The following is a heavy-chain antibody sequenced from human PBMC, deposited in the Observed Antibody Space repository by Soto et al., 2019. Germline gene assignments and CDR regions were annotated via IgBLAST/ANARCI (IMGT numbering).Heavy chain of an antibody. CDR2: IKSKTDGGST. CDR3: TPGYPLLSLGDLVPNFDY. D-gene: IGHD3-10*01. Sequence: EVQLVESGGGLVKPGGSLRLSCAASGFTFSNAWMSWVRQAPGKGLEWVGRIKSKTDGGSTYYAAPVKGRFTISRDDSNNTLYLQMNSLKTDNTALYYCTPGYPLLSLGDLVPNFDYWSEGTPVTVFS. V-gene: IGHV3-15*01. CDR1: GFTFSNAW. J-gene: IGHJ4*02.